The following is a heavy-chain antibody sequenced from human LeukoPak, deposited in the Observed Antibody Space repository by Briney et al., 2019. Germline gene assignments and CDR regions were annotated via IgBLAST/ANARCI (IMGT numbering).Heavy chain of an antibody. J-gene: IGHJ3*02. V-gene: IGHV3-9*01. CDR2: ISWNSGSI. Sequence: GGSLRLSCAASGFTFDDYAMHWVRQAPGKGLEWVSGISWNSGSIGYADSVKGRFTISRDNAKNSLYLQMNSLRAEDTALYYCAKGRVGAFDIWGQGTMVTVSS. CDR1: GFTFDDYA. CDR3: AKGRVGAFDI.